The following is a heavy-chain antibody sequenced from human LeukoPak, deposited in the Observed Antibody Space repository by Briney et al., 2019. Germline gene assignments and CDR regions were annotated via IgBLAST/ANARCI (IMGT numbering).Heavy chain of an antibody. CDR1: GFTFSSYG. V-gene: IGHV3-53*01. Sequence: PGGSLRLSCAASGFTFSSYGMHWVRQAPGKGLEWVSVIYSGGSTYYADSVKGRFTISRDNSKNTLYLQMNSLGAEDTAVYYCARDRAAAGTRAFDIWGQGTMVTVSS. CDR3: ARDRAAAGTRAFDI. J-gene: IGHJ3*02. CDR2: IYSGGST. D-gene: IGHD6-13*01.